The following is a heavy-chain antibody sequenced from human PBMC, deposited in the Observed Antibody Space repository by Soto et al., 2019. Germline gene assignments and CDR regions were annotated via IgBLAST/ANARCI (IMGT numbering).Heavy chain of an antibody. V-gene: IGHV3-33*03. CDR1: GFTFSGFV. D-gene: IGHD1-20*01. CDR2: IWYDGSDK. Sequence: HPGGSLRLSCVTSGFTFSGFVMQWVRQAPGKGLECVSVIWYDGSDKYYADSVKGRLTISRDNSKNTVFLQMNSLRAEDTAVYYCVRRSSGTHSTCYNWAYFDPWAQGTLVTVSS. CDR3: VRRSSGTHSTCYNWAYFDP. J-gene: IGHJ5*01.